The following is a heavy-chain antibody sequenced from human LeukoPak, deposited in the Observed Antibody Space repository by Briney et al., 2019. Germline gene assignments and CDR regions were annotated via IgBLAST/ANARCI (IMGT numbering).Heavy chain of an antibody. CDR2: IIPIFGTA. V-gene: IGHV1-69*05. D-gene: IGHD5-24*01. Sequence: SVKVSCKASGGTFSSYAISWVRQAPGQGLEWMGGIIPIFGTANYAQKFQGRVTITTDEPPSTGCLALSRLRSEDTAVYYCARWLQLLGLDPWGQGTLVTVSS. J-gene: IGHJ5*02. CDR3: ARWLQLLGLDP. CDR1: GGTFSSYA.